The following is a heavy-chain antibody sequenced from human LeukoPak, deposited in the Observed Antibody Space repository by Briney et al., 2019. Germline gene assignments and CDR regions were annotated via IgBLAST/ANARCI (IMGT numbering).Heavy chain of an antibody. V-gene: IGHV4-59*12. J-gene: IGHJ5*02. Sequence: SETLSLTCIVSSGSIRSYYRSWIRQPPGKGLEWIGYIYDSGSTNFNPSLKSRVTMSVDTSKNQISLKLSFVTAADKAMYYCARSTKVKTATGWFDPWGQGTVVTVSS. CDR3: ARSTKVKTATGWFDP. CDR1: SGSIRSYY. CDR2: IYDSGST. D-gene: IGHD4-17*01.